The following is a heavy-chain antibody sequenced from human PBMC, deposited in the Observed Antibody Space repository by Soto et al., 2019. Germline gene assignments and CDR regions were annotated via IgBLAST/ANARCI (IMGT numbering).Heavy chain of an antibody. Sequence: ASVKVSCKASGYIFTDHYVHWVRQAPGQGLEWMGWTNIKTGASKYVHKFQGRVTMTSDTSVSTTYMELTRLKSADTAVYYCAREFAVKTTLNRGSLHFDSWGQGTLVTV. J-gene: IGHJ4*02. V-gene: IGHV1-2*07. CDR3: AREFAVKTTLNRGSLHFDS. CDR1: GYIFTDHY. CDR2: TNIKTGAS. D-gene: IGHD1-26*01.